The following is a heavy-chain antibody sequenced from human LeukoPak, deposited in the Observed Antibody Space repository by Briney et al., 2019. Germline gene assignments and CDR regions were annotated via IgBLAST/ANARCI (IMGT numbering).Heavy chain of an antibody. CDR1: GFIFSNYA. D-gene: IGHD3-9*01. CDR2: ISGRSDNT. V-gene: IGHV3-23*01. CDR3: AKWGDYDVLTGYYVSDF. Sequence: VASLRLSCAASGFIFSNYAMYCVRQAPGKGPEWVSAISGRSDNTYYADSVKGRFTLSRDSSKNTLYLQMNSLRAGDTAVYYCAKWGDYDVLTGYYVSDFWGQGTLVTVSS. J-gene: IGHJ4*02.